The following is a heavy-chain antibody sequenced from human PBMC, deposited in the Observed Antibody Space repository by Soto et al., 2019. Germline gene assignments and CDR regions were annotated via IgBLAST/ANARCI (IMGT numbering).Heavy chain of an antibody. CDR3: ARVLWYYASGSSNADHYFDY. V-gene: IGHV4-61*01. CDR1: GGSVSSVSYY. J-gene: IGHJ4*02. D-gene: IGHD3-10*01. CDR2: IYNSGST. Sequence: SETLSLTXTVSGGSVSSVSYYWSWIRQPPGKRLEWIGYIYNSGSTKYNPSLKSRVTMSIDTSKNQFSLRLSSVTAADTAVYYCARVLWYYASGSSNADHYFDYWGQGTLVTVSS.